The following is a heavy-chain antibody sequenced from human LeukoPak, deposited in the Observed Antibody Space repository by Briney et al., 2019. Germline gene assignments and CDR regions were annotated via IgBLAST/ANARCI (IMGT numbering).Heavy chain of an antibody. CDR1: GGSISSGDYY. Sequence: SETLSLTCTVSGGSISSGDYYWSWIRQPPGKGPEWIGYIYYSGSTYYNPSLKSRVTISVDTSKNQFSLKLSSVTAADTAVYYCVRGTVGAIVYWGQGTLVTVSS. J-gene: IGHJ4*02. CDR2: IYYSGST. V-gene: IGHV4-30-4*08. CDR3: VRGTVGAIVY. D-gene: IGHD1-26*01.